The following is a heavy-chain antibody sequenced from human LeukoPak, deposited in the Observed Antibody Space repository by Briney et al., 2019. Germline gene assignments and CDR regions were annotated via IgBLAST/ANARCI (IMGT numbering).Heavy chain of an antibody. J-gene: IGHJ4*02. CDR3: ARDPDSSGSIDY. CDR1: GYTFASYG. V-gene: IGHV1-18*01. CDR2: INAYNGNT. D-gene: IGHD3-22*01. Sequence: ASVKVSCKASGYTFASYGISWVRQAPGQGLEWMGWINAYNGNTIYALELQGRVTVTTDTSTGTAYMELRSLRSDDTAVYYCARDPDSSGSIDYWGQGTLVTVSS.